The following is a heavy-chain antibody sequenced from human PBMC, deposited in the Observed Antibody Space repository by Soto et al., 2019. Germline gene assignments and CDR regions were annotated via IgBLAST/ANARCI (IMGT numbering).Heavy chain of an antibody. CDR3: ARFERTVTTDPLDY. CDR2: ISAYNGNT. J-gene: IGHJ4*02. D-gene: IGHD4-17*01. V-gene: IGHV1-18*01. CDR1: GYAFTSYG. Sequence: GSVKVSFKAYGYAFTSYGISWVRRAPGQGLEWMGWISAYNGNTNYAQKLQGRVTMTTDTSTSTAYMELRSLRSDDTAVYYCARFERTVTTDPLDYWGQGTLVTVSS.